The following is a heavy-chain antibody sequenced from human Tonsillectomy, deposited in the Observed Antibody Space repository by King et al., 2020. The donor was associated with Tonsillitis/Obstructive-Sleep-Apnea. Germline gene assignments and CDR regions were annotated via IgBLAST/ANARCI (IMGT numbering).Heavy chain of an antibody. J-gene: IGHJ6*03. CDR1: GDSFSGYY. CDR3: ARMRYCSTSCYTGYYYYMDV. Sequence: VQLQQWGAGLLKPSETLSLTCAVYGDSFSGYYWSWIRQPPGKGLEWIGEINHSGSTNYNPSLKSRVTISVDTSKNQFSLKLSSVTAADTAVYYCARMRYCSTSCYTGYYYYMDVWGKGTTVTVSS. V-gene: IGHV4-34*01. CDR2: INHSGST. D-gene: IGHD2-2*02.